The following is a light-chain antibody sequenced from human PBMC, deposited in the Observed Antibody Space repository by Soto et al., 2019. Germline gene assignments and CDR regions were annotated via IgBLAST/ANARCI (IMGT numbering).Light chain of an antibody. CDR3: QQYNTYPYT. Sequence: DIQMTQSPSTLSASVGDRVTVTCRASQSISGWLAWYQQKPGKAPKLLMYDASSLKRGVPSRFSGSGSGTEFTLTISSLQPDDFATYYCQQYNTYPYTFGQGTKLEIK. CDR2: DAS. V-gene: IGKV1-5*01. J-gene: IGKJ2*01. CDR1: QSISGW.